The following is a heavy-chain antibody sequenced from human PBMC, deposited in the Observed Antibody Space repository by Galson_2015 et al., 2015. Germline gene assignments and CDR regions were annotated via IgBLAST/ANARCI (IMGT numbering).Heavy chain of an antibody. CDR2: ISNSGSTI. V-gene: IGHV3-11*01. J-gene: IGHJ4*02. CDR1: GFTFSDFY. D-gene: IGHD3-22*01. Sequence: SLRLSCAASGFTFSDFYMSWIRQAPGKGLEWDSYISNSGSTIYYADSVKGRFTISRDNAMDSLYLQMNALTAEDTAVYYCARPQNYYDSSGYSHRFFDYWGQGTLVTVSS. CDR3: ARPQNYYDSSGYSHRFFDY.